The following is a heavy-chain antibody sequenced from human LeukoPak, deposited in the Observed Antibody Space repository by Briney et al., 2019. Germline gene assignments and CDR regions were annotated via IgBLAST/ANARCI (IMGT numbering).Heavy chain of an antibody. D-gene: IGHD6-6*01. CDR2: ISGSGGST. CDR1: AFTFSNCA. J-gene: IGHJ4*02. Sequence: PGGSLRLSCAASAFTFSNCAMSWVRQAPGKGLEWVSAISGSGGSTYYADSVKGRFTISRDNSKNTLYLQMNSLRAEDTAVYYCAKHYEPSIAAIGYFDKWGQGTLVTVSS. CDR3: AKHYEPSIAAIGYFDK. V-gene: IGHV3-23*01.